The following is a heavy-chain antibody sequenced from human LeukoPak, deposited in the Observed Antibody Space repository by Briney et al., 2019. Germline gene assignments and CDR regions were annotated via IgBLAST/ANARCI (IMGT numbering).Heavy chain of an antibody. Sequence: PSQTLSLTCTVSGGSISSGGYYWSWIRQHPGKGLEWIGYIYYSGSTYYNPSLKSRVTISVDTSKNQFFLRLSSVTAADTALYYCARGGVRWLFDYWGQGTLVTVSS. V-gene: IGHV4-31*03. D-gene: IGHD4-23*01. J-gene: IGHJ4*02. CDR1: GGSISSGGYY. CDR2: IYYSGST. CDR3: ARGGVRWLFDY.